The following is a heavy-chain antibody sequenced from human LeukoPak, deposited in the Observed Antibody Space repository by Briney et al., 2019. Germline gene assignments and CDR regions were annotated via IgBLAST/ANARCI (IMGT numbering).Heavy chain of an antibody. CDR1: GGSIRSYY. CDR3: ARTKTTGVLDY. D-gene: IGHD2-8*02. CDR2: IYTSGST. Sequence: PSETLSLTCTVSGGSIRSYYWSWIRQPAGKELEWIGRIYTSGSTNYNPSLKSRVTMSVDTSKNQFSLKLTSVTAADTAVYYCARTKTTGVLDYWGQGTLVTVSS. V-gene: IGHV4-4*07. J-gene: IGHJ4*02.